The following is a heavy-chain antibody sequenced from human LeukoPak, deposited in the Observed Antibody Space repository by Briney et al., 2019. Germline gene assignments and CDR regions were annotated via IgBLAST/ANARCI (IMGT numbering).Heavy chain of an antibody. Sequence: GGSLRLSCAASGFTFSNYAMSWVRQAPGKGLEWVSSISGSGGGTYYAGSVKGRFTISRDNSRNTLYLQMNSLRAEDTAVYYCAKRTRDGPNGGIDYWGQGTLVTVSS. J-gene: IGHJ4*02. CDR3: AKRTRDGPNGGIDY. CDR1: GFTFSNYA. V-gene: IGHV3-23*01. CDR2: ISGSGGGT. D-gene: IGHD5-24*01.